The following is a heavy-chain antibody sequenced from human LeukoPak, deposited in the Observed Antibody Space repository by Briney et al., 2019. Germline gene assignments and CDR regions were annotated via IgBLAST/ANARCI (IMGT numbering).Heavy chain of an antibody. V-gene: IGHV3-30*18. CDR1: GFTFSSYG. Sequence: GGSLRLSCAASGFTFSSYGMHWVRQAPGKGLEWVAVISYDGSNKYYADSVKGRFTISRDNSKNTLYLQMNSLRAGDTAVYYCAKDIAAAAVSDYWGQGTLVTVSS. D-gene: IGHD6-13*01. CDR2: ISYDGSNK. CDR3: AKDIAAAAVSDY. J-gene: IGHJ4*02.